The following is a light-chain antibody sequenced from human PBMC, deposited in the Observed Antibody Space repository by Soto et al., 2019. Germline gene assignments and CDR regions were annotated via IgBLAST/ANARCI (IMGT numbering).Light chain of an antibody. CDR3: QQYNIYSRT. CDR1: QSISTW. CDR2: KAS. J-gene: IGKJ1*01. V-gene: IGKV1-5*03. Sequence: DIQMTQSPSTLSASVGDRVTITCRASQSISTWLAWYQQKPGKAPKLLISKASILESGVPSRFSGSGSWTEFTLTISSLQPDDFATYYCQQYNIYSRTFGQGTKVEIK.